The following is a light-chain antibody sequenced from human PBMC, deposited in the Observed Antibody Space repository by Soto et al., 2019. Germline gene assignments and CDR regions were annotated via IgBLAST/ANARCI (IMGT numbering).Light chain of an antibody. Sequence: QSVLTQPPSMSAAPGQTVTISCSGSSSNIGNNYVSWYQQFPETAPKLLIYDNNKRPSGIPDRFSGSKSGTSATLDITGLQTGDEADYYCGSWDSSLTAGVFGGGTKLTVL. CDR3: GSWDSSLTAGV. CDR2: DNN. J-gene: IGLJ2*01. V-gene: IGLV1-51*01. CDR1: SSNIGNNY.